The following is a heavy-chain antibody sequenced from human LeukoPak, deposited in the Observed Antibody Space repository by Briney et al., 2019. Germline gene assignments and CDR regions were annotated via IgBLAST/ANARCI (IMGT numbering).Heavy chain of an antibody. CDR3: SAGEGYYDSSDYYSAWAFNV. CDR2: ISNSGNTI. J-gene: IGHJ3*01. V-gene: IGHV3-11*04. CDR1: GSTFSDYY. D-gene: IGHD3-22*01. Sequence: PGGSLRLSCAASGSTFSDYYMSWIRQAPGKGLEWVSYISNSGNTIYYADSVKGRFTISRDNAKNSLYLQMNSLRAEDTAVYYCSAGEGYYDSSDYYSAWAFNVWGQGTMVTVSS.